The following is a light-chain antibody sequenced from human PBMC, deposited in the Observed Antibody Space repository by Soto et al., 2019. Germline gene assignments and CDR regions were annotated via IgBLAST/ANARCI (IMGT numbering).Light chain of an antibody. Sequence: SYELTQPPSVSVSPGQTASITCSGDKLGDKYACWYQQKPGQSPVLVIYQDSKRPSGIPERFSGSNSGNTATLTISGTQAMDEADYYCQAWDSSTFSYVFGTGTKVTVL. CDR2: QDS. V-gene: IGLV3-1*01. J-gene: IGLJ1*01. CDR3: QAWDSSTFSYV. CDR1: KLGDKY.